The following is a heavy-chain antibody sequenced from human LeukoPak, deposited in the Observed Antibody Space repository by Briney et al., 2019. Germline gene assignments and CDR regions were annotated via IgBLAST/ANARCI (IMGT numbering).Heavy chain of an antibody. Sequence: ASVKVSCKASGYTFTSYGISWVRQAPGQGLEWMGWISAYNGNTNYAQKLQGRVTMTTDTSTSTAYMELRSLRSDDTAVYYCARDYPDIVVVAALGEGDYWGQGTLVTVSS. D-gene: IGHD2-15*01. CDR2: ISAYNGNT. CDR3: ARDYPDIVVVAALGEGDY. CDR1: GYTFTSYG. V-gene: IGHV1-18*01. J-gene: IGHJ4*02.